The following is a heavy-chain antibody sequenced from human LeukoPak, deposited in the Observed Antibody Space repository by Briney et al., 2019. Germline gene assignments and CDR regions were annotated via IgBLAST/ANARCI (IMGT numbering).Heavy chain of an antibody. Sequence: GGSLGLSCAASGFTFNNYAMHWVRQAPGKGLEWVTVVSYDGNNQYYADSVKGRFTISRDNSKNTLYLQMNSLRAEDTAVYYCARLGYCSSTSCYYYYGMDVWGQGTTVTVSS. CDR1: GFTFNNYA. V-gene: IGHV3-30-3*01. D-gene: IGHD2-2*01. CDR2: VSYDGNNQ. J-gene: IGHJ6*02. CDR3: ARLGYCSSTSCYYYYGMDV.